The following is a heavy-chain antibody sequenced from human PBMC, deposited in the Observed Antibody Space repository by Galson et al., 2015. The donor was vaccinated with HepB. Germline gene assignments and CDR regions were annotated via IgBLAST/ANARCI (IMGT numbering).Heavy chain of an antibody. Sequence: SLRLSCAASGFTFSTYAMSWLRRAPGKGLEWVSTVSSGGDNTYYADSVKGRFTISRDNSKNTQYLQMNSLRDEDTAVYYCAKGGGTTVTKGWFDPWGQGTLVTVSS. CDR2: VSSGGDNT. CDR1: GFTFSTYA. V-gene: IGHV3-23*01. J-gene: IGHJ5*02. CDR3: AKGGGTTVTKGWFDP. D-gene: IGHD4-17*01.